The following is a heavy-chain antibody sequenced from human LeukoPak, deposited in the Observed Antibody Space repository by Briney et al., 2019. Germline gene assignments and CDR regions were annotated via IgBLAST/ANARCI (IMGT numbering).Heavy chain of an antibody. CDR2: IGSSGSTI. V-gene: IGHV3-48*03. D-gene: IGHD3-10*01. CDR1: GFTFSSYE. CDR3: ANWGRATMVRGLHFDY. J-gene: IGHJ4*02. Sequence: GGSLRLSCAASGFTFSSYEMNWVRQAPGKGLEWVSYIGSSGSTIYYADSVKGRFTISRDNSKNTLYLQMNSLRAEDTAVYYCANWGRATMVRGLHFDYWGQGTLVTVSS.